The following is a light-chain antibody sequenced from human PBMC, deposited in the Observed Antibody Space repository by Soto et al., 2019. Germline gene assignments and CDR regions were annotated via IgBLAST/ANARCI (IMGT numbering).Light chain of an antibody. CDR2: AVN. J-gene: IGLJ2*01. CDR3: SSYTSSSTPVV. Sequence: QSVLPQPASVSGSPGQSITISCTGTSSDVGGYNYVSWYQQHPGRAPKLMIYAVNNRTSGVSNRFSGSKSGITASLTISGLQAEDVADQYCSSYTSSSTPVVFGGGTKLTVL. CDR1: SSDVGGYNY. V-gene: IGLV2-14*01.